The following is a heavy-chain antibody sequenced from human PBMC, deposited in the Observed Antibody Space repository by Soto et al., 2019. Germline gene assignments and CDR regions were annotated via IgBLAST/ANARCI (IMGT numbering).Heavy chain of an antibody. D-gene: IGHD2-15*01. CDR2: IYYSGST. Sequence: SETLSLTCTVSGGSISSSSYYWGWIRQPPGKGLEWIGSIYYSGSTYYNPSLKSRVTISVDTSKNQFSLKLSSVTAADTAVYYCATRKKRTYCSGGSCYRFIDYWGQGTLVTVSS. CDR1: GGSISSSSYY. CDR3: ATRKKRTYCSGGSCYRFIDY. V-gene: IGHV4-39*01. J-gene: IGHJ4*02.